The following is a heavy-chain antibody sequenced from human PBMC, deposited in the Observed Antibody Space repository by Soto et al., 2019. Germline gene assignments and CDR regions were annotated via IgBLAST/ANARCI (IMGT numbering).Heavy chain of an antibody. CDR3: ARDGEVASNLHWVDL. J-gene: IGHJ5*02. Sequence: QVQLQESGPRLVKPSETLSLTCSVSGGSISSYYWSWIRQPPGKGLEWIGYIYYTGSTNYNPSLKSRVTISGDTSKNQFSLNLSSLTAADTAVYYCARDGEVASNLHWVDLWGQGTLVTVSS. V-gene: IGHV4-59*01. D-gene: IGHD5-12*01. CDR1: GGSISSYY. CDR2: IYYTGST.